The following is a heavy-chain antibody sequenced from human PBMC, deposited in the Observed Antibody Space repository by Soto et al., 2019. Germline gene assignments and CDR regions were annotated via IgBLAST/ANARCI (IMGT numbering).Heavy chain of an antibody. CDR2: INPSGGRT. CDR3: AGDLYSSSF. V-gene: IGHV1-46*01. Sequence: QVQLVQSGAEVKKPGASVKLSCKASGYTFTSHYMHWVRQAPGQGLEWMAIINPSGGRTNYAQKFQGRVPVTSDTSTSTVYLEVSSPTSQDTAVYYCAGDLYSSSFWGQGTLVTVSS. CDR1: GYTFTSHY. J-gene: IGHJ4*02. D-gene: IGHD6-19*01.